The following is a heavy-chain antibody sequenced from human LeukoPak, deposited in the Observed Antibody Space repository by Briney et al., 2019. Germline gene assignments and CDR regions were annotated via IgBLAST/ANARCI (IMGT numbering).Heavy chain of an antibody. V-gene: IGHV7-4-1*02. CDR1: GYTFTSYA. CDR3: ARGPLRDTMVRGVTLDY. D-gene: IGHD3-10*01. Sequence: ASVTVSCKASGYTFTSYAMNWVRQAPGQGLEWMGWINTNTGNPTYAQGFTGRFVFSLDTSVSTAYLQISSLKAEDTAVYYCARGPLRDTMVRGVTLDYWGQGTLVTVSS. CDR2: INTNTGNP. J-gene: IGHJ4*02.